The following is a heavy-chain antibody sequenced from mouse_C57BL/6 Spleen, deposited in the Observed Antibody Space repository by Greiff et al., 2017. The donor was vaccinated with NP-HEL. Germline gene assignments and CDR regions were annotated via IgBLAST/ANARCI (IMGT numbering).Heavy chain of an antibody. Sequence: VQLQESGAELVRPGASVKLSCKASGYTFTSYGISWVKQRTGQGLEWIGEIYPCSGNTYCNEKFKGKATLTADKSSSTAYMELRSLTSEDSAVYFCARIATGYAMDYWGQGTSVTVSS. CDR1: GYTFTSYG. V-gene: IGHV1-81*01. CDR3: ARIATGYAMDY. CDR2: IYPCSGNT. D-gene: IGHD1-1*01. J-gene: IGHJ4*01.